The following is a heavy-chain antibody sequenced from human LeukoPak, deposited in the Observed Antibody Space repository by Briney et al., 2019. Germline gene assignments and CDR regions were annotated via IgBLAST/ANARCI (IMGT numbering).Heavy chain of an antibody. D-gene: IGHD3-9*01. CDR1: GYSISSGYY. V-gene: IGHV4-38-2*02. J-gene: IGHJ4*02. CDR3: ARGPDFDWLFYFDY. CDR2: IYHSGST. Sequence: SETLSLTCTVSGYSISSGYYWGWIRPPPGKGLEWIGSIYHSGSTYYNPSLKSRVTMSVDTSKNQFSLKLSSVTAADTAVYYCARGPDFDWLFYFDYWGQGTLVTVSS.